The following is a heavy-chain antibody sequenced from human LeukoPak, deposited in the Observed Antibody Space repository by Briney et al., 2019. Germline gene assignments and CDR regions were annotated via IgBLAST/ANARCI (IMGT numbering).Heavy chain of an antibody. J-gene: IGHJ5*02. CDR3: ARASTDYSVTDGFDT. CDR2: ISLGSSDI. D-gene: IGHD4-11*01. CDR1: GFIFKDYT. V-gene: IGHV3-21*01. Sequence: GGSLRLSCAASGFIFKDYTMTWVRQSPGKGMQWVSLISLGSSDISYADSLKGRFTVPRDDAKTSVYLEMTSLRAEDTAVYYFARASTDYSVTDGFDTWGPGTLVTVSS.